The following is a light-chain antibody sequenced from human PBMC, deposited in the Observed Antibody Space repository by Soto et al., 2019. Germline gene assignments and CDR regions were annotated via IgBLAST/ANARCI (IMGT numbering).Light chain of an antibody. Sequence: QSVLTQTPSVSGAPGQKITMSCTGRSSNIGAGYDVHWYQQLPGSAPRLLIYADNNRPSGVPDRFSASNSGTSASLAITWLQGEDEAVYYCQSYDTSLSGVIFGAGTKLTVL. J-gene: IGLJ2*01. CDR2: ADN. CDR3: QSYDTSLSGVI. V-gene: IGLV1-40*01. CDR1: SSNIGAGYD.